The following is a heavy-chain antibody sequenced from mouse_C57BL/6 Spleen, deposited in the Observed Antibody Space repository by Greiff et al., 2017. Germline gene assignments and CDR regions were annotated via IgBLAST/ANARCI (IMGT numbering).Heavy chain of an antibody. Sequence: QVQLQQSGAELAKPGASVKLSCKASGYTFTSYWMHWVKQRPGQGLEWIGYINPSSGYTKYNQKFKDKATLTADKSSSTAYMQLSSLTYEDSAVXYCARGGSSYGYAMDYWGQGTSVTVSS. D-gene: IGHD1-1*01. V-gene: IGHV1-7*01. J-gene: IGHJ4*01. CDR3: ARGGSSYGYAMDY. CDR2: INPSSGYT. CDR1: GYTFTSYW.